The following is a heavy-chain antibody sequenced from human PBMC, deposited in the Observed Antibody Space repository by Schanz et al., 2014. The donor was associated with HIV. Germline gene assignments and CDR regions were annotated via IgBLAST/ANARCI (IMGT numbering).Heavy chain of an antibody. CDR3: ASPLLYDSLDV. J-gene: IGHJ6*02. Sequence: QVQLVESGGGVVQPGRSLRLSCAASGFTFSSYHIHWVRQAPGKGLEWVALISHDGSNKYYADSVKGRFTISRDNSKNTLYLQMNSLRAEDTAVYYCASPLLYDSLDVWGQGTTVTVSS. CDR2: ISHDGSNK. CDR1: GFTFSSYH. D-gene: IGHD3-22*01. V-gene: IGHV3-30*03.